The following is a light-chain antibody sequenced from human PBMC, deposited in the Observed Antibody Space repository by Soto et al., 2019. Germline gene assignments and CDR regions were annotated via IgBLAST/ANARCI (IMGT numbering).Light chain of an antibody. J-gene: IGKJ1*01. V-gene: IGKV1-5*01. CDR1: QSISSW. Sequence: DIQMPQSPSTLSASVGDRATITCRASQSISSWLAWYQQKPGKAPQVLISDASSLESGVPSRFSGSGSAREFTVTISSLPPDDFATYYCHQYNSYSWTVSQGTKVVIK. CDR3: HQYNSYSWT. CDR2: DAS.